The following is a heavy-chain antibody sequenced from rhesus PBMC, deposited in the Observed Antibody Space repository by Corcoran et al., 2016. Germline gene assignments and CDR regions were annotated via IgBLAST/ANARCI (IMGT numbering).Heavy chain of an antibody. CDR2: VDPEDGEA. Sequence: EAQLVQPGAEVKKPGASVKISCTATGYTVPAYHLHGVAPTPGKGLEWRGRVDPEDGEAIHAQKFQDRFTITADTSTDTAYMELSSLRSEDTAVYYCATRGAEYFEFWGQGALVTVSS. CDR3: ATRGAEYFEF. V-gene: IGHV1-111*02. CDR1: GYTVPAYH. J-gene: IGHJ1*01.